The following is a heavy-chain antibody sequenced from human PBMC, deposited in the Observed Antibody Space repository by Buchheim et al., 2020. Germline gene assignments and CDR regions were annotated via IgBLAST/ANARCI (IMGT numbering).Heavy chain of an antibody. CDR3: TTGLWFGGDYFDY. V-gene: IGHV3-15*07. D-gene: IGHD3-10*01. Sequence: EVQLVESGGGLVKPGGSLRLSCAASGFTFSNAWINWVRQAPGKGLEWVGRIKSKTDGGTTDDAAPGKGRFTISRDDAKNTVYLQMNSLKTEDTAVYYCTTGLWFGGDYFDYWGQGTL. J-gene: IGHJ4*02. CDR1: GFTFSNAW. CDR2: IKSKTDGGTT.